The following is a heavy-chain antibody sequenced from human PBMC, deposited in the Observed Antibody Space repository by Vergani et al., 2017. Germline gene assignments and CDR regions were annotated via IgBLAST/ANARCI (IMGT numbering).Heavy chain of an antibody. CDR1: GFTFSSYA. Sequence: EVQLLESGGGLVQPGGSLRLSCAASGFTFSSYAMSWVRQAPGKGLEWVSAISGSGGSTYYADSVKGRFTISRDNSKNTLYLQMNSLRAEDTAVYYCAKVKVADYYDSSGYYPHWGQGTLVTVSS. J-gene: IGHJ4*02. V-gene: IGHV3-23*01. CDR3: AKVKVADYYDSSGYYPH. CDR2: ISGSGGST. D-gene: IGHD3-22*01.